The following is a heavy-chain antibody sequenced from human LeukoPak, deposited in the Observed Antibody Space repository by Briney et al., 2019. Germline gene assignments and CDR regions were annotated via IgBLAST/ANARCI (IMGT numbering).Heavy chain of an antibody. V-gene: IGHV4-59*01. CDR2: IYYSGST. J-gene: IGHJ4*02. Sequence: PSETLSLTCTVSGGSISSYYWSWIRQPPGKGLEWIGYIYYSGSTNYNPSLKSRVTISVDTSKNQFSLKLSSVTAADTAVYYCAAGGLQPFDYWGQGTLVTVSS. CDR1: GGSISSYY. CDR3: AAGGLQPFDY. D-gene: IGHD5-24*01.